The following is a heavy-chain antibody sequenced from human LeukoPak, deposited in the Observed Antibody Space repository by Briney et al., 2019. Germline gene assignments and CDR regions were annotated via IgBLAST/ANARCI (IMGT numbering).Heavy chain of an antibody. CDR1: GFTFSSCG. J-gene: IGHJ4*02. V-gene: IGHV3-30*02. Sequence: PGGSLRLSCAASGFTFSSCGMHWVRQAPGKGLEWVAFIRYDGSNKYYADSVKGRFTISRDNSKNTLYLQMNSLRAEDTAVYYCAKGDGAAAGRFDYWGQGTLVTVSS. CDR3: AKGDGAAAGRFDY. D-gene: IGHD6-13*01. CDR2: IRYDGSNK.